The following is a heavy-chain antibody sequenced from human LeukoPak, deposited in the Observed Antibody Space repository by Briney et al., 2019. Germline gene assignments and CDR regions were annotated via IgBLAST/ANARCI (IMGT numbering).Heavy chain of an antibody. D-gene: IGHD2-2*02. CDR3: ARTCSSSSCYMVH. J-gene: IGHJ4*02. Sequence: ASVEVSCKASGYTFANFGITWVRQAPGQGLEWMGWISVYNGNTNYAQNLQGRVTLTTDTSTSTAYMELRSLRSDDTALYYCARTCSSSSCYMVHWGQGTLVTVSS. CDR2: ISVYNGNT. CDR1: GYTFANFG. V-gene: IGHV1-18*01.